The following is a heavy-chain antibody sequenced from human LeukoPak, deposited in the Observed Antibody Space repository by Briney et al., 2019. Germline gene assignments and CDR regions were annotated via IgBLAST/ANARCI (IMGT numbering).Heavy chain of an antibody. D-gene: IGHD6-19*01. J-gene: IGHJ4*02. Sequence: GRSMRLSCAASGFTFSSYAMHWVRQAPGKGLEGVAVISYDGSNKYYADSVKGRFTISRDNSKNTLYLQMTSLRAEDTAVYYCARDFETVAGTRYFDYWGQGTLVTVSS. CDR2: ISYDGSNK. V-gene: IGHV3-30-3*01. CDR3: ARDFETVAGTRYFDY. CDR1: GFTFSSYA.